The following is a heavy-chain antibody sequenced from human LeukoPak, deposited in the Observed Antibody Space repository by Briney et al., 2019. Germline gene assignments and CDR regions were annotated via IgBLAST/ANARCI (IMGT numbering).Heavy chain of an antibody. CDR2: IYYSGST. CDR1: GGSISSNSYY. J-gene: IGHJ4*02. D-gene: IGHD3-10*01. V-gene: IGHV4-39*07. CDR3: ASGHGSGSRVDY. Sequence: SETLSLTCAVSGGSISSNSYYWGWIRQPPGKGLEWIGSIYYSGSTYYNPSLKSRVTISVDTSKNQFSLKLSSVTAADTAVYYCASGHGSGSRVDYWGQGTLVTVSS.